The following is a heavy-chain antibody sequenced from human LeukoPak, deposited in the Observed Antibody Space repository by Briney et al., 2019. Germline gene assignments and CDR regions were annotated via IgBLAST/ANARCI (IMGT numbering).Heavy chain of an antibody. J-gene: IGHJ6*02. D-gene: IGHD3-3*01. CDR1: GGSFSGYY. V-gene: IGHV4-34*01. Sequence: PSETLSLTCAVYGGSFSGYYWSWIRQPPGKGLEWIGEINHSGSTNYNPSLKSRVIISVDTSKNQFSLKLSSVTAADTAVYYCARGFWSGYSVVSYYYGMDVWGQGTTVTVSS. CDR2: INHSGST. CDR3: ARGFWSGYSVVSYYYGMDV.